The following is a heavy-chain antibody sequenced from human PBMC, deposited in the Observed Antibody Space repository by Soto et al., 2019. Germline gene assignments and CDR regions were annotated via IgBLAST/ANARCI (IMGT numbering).Heavy chain of an antibody. CDR3: ARHVGGISTFDN. CDR2: IHYSGST. CDR1: GGSISPYH. Sequence: QVQLQESGPGLVKPSETLSLTCSVSGGSISPYHWSWIRQTPGKGLEWIGSIHYSGSTNYDPSLTTRVTISLDTSKSQFSLELSSVTAADTAVYYCARHVGGISTFDNWGQGTLVTVSS. V-gene: IGHV4-59*08. J-gene: IGHJ4*02. D-gene: IGHD2-2*01.